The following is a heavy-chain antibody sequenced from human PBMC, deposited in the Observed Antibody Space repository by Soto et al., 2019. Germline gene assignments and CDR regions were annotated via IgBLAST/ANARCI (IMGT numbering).Heavy chain of an antibody. V-gene: IGHV3-30-3*01. D-gene: IGHD3-16*01. CDR1: GFTFSSYA. J-gene: IGHJ4*02. Sequence: GGSLRLSCAASGFTFSSYAMHWVRQAPGKGLEWVAVISYDGSNKYYADSVKGRFTISRDNSKNTLYLQMNSLRAEDTAVYYCARDWGGYWGQGSLVTVSS. CDR2: ISYDGSNK. CDR3: ARDWGGY.